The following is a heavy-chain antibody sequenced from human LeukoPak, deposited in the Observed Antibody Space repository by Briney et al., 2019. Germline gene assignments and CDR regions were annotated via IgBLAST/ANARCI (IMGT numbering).Heavy chain of an antibody. Sequence: GRSLRLSCAASGFTFSNYGLHWVRQAPGKGLEWVSATRGGGSGTHYADSVKGRFTISRDSSNNTLSLQMNSLRAEDTAVYFCAKDPGLDAFDIWGQGTMVTVSS. CDR2: TRGGGSGT. V-gene: IGHV3-23*01. CDR1: GFTFSNYG. J-gene: IGHJ3*02. D-gene: IGHD3-22*01. CDR3: AKDPGLDAFDI.